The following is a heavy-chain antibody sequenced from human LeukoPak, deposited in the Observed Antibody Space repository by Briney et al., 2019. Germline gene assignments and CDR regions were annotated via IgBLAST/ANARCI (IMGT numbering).Heavy chain of an antibody. D-gene: IGHD5-18*01. V-gene: IGHV3-74*01. CDR1: GFTVSSNY. CDR3: ARDQSRYSYDY. J-gene: IGHJ4*02. CDR2: INSDGSST. Sequence: GGSLRLSCAASGFTVSSNYMSWVRQAPGKGLVWVSRINSDGSSTSYADSVKGRFTISRDNAKDTLYLQMNSLRAEDTAVYYCARDQSRYSYDYWGQGTLVTVS.